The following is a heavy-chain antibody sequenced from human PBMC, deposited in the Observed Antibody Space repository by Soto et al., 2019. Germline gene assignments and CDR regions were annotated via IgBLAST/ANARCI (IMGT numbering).Heavy chain of an antibody. CDR2: INHSGST. CDR1: GGSFSGYY. Sequence: SETLSLTCAVYGGSFSGYYWSWIRQPPGKGLEWIGEINHSGSTNYNPSLKGRVTISVDTSKNQFSLKLSSVTAADTAVYYCARGPLGGDYWGQGTLVTVSS. D-gene: IGHD3-16*01. V-gene: IGHV4-34*01. J-gene: IGHJ4*02. CDR3: ARGPLGGDY.